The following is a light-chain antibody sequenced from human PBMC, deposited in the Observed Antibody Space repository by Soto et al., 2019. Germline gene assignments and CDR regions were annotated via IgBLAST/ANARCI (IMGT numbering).Light chain of an antibody. V-gene: IGLV2-14*02. Sequence: QSALTQPASVSGSPGQSITISCTGTSSDVGTYNLVSWYQQHPGKAPKLMIYEGSKRPSGVSNRFSGSKSGNTASLTISGLQAEDEADYYCQSYDSSLSGYVFGTGTQLTVL. J-gene: IGLJ1*01. CDR1: SSDVGTYNL. CDR3: QSYDSSLSGYV. CDR2: EGS.